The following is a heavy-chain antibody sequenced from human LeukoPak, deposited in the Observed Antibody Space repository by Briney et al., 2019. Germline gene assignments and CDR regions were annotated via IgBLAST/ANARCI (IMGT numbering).Heavy chain of an antibody. CDR1: GGSLGGNC. CDR3: AMRVRGQCDTSPGNWLDP. J-gene: IGHJ5*02. Sequence: SETLSLTCTVSGGSLGGNCWNRIRQSPESGLEWIGRIYGGRTKYNPSLMSRVTISFDTSKNQFSLNLRSVTAADTAVYYCAMRVRGQCDTSPGNWLDPWGQGTLVTVSS. CDR2: IYGGRT. V-gene: IGHV4-59*08. D-gene: IGHD2-21*02.